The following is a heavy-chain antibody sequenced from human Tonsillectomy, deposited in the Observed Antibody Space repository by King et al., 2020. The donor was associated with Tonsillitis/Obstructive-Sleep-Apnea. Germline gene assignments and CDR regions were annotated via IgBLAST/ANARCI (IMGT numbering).Heavy chain of an antibody. CDR2: IYWDDDK. V-gene: IGHV2-5*02. CDR3: AHRYCSGGSCYSDFDY. D-gene: IGHD2-15*01. Sequence: ITLKESGPTLVKPTQTLTLTCTFSGFSLSTSGVGVGWIRQPPGKALEWLALIYWDDDKRYSPSLKSRPTITKDTSKNQVVLTMTNMDPVDTATYYCAHRYCSGGSCYSDFDYWGQGTLVTVSS. J-gene: IGHJ4*02. CDR1: GFSLSTSGVG.